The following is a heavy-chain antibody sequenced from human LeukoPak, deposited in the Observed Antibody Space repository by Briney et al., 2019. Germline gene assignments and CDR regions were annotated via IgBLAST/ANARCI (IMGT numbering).Heavy chain of an antibody. D-gene: IGHD2-2*01. Sequence: SETLSLTCTVYGGPFSDYYCTWIRQPPGMGLEWIEEINHRGATNYNPSLKSRVTMSVDTSNNQFSLRLDSVASADTAIYYCARGRVVTVPAAIILDYWDQGAQVTVSS. J-gene: IGHJ4*02. V-gene: IGHV4-34*01. CDR2: INHRGAT. CDR3: ARGRVVTVPAAIILDY. CDR1: GGPFSDYY.